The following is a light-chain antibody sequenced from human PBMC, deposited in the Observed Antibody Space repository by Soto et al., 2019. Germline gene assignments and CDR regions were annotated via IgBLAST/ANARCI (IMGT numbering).Light chain of an antibody. CDR3: QSYDSSLNGVV. V-gene: IGLV1-40*01. CDR2: GNS. Sequence: QSALTQPPSVSGAPGQRVTISCTGSSSNIGAGYDVHWYQQLPGTAPKLLIYGNSNRPSGVPDRFSGSKSGTSASLAITGLQAEDEADYYCQSYDSSLNGVVFGGGTKLTAL. J-gene: IGLJ2*01. CDR1: SSNIGAGYD.